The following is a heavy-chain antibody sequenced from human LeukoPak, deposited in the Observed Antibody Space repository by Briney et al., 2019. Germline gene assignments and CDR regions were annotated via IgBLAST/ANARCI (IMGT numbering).Heavy chain of an antibody. CDR1: GYTLTELT. CDR2: FDPKDGET. J-gene: IGHJ4*02. Sequence: ASVKVSCKVSGYTLTELTVHWVRQAPGKGLEWMGNFDPKDGETIYAQRFQGRVTMTEDTSTHTAYMELSSLRSEDTAVYYCARVRARVTPYCFDYWGQGTLVTVSS. V-gene: IGHV1-24*01. CDR3: ARVRARVTPYCFDY. D-gene: IGHD2-21*02.